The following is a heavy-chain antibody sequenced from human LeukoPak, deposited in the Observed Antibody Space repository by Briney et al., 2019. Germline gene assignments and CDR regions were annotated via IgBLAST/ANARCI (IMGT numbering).Heavy chain of an antibody. V-gene: IGHV4-59*12. D-gene: IGHD4-17*01. CDR1: GGSISGYY. CDR2: IYYSGST. CDR3: ARETTVTNRYFDY. J-gene: IGHJ4*02. Sequence: SETLSLTCTVSGGSISGYYWSWIRQPPGKGLEWIGYIYYSGSTNYNPSLKSRVAISVDTSKNQFSLKLSPVTAADTAVYYCARETTVTNRYFDYWGQGTLVTVSS.